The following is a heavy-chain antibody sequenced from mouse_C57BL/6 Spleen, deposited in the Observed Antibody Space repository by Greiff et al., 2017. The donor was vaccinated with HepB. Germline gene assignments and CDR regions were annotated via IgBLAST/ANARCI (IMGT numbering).Heavy chain of an antibody. CDR2: INPYNGGT. D-gene: IGHD1-1*01. CDR1: GYTFTDYY. V-gene: IGHV1-19*01. J-gene: IGHJ1*03. Sequence: EVQLQQSGPVLVKPGASVKMSCKASGYTFTDYYMNWVKQSHGKSLEWIGVINPYNGGTSYNQKFKGKATLTVDKSSSTAYMELNSLTSEDSAVYYCARWWSYGSSYDWYFDVWGTGTTVTVSS. CDR3: ARWWSYGSSYDWYFDV.